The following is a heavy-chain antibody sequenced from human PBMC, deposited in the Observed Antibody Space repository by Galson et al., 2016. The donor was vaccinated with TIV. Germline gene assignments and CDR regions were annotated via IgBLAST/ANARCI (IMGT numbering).Heavy chain of an antibody. CDR2: INPDSGDT. V-gene: IGHV1-2*07. J-gene: IGHJ3*02. CDR1: GYTFTGYY. D-gene: IGHD4-17*01. Sequence: SVKVSCKASGYTFTGYYMHWVRQAPGQGLEWMGWINPDSGDTNYSHKFQGRVTMTRDTSINTAYMELSNLKSDDTAVYYCARDPSPVTTSPFDIWGQGTMVTVSS. CDR3: ARDPSPVTTSPFDI.